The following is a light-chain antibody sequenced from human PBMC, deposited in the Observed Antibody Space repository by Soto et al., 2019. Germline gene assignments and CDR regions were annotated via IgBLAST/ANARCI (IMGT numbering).Light chain of an antibody. CDR3: QQYYSFPWT. J-gene: IGKJ1*01. V-gene: IGKV1-8*01. Sequence: IRMTQSPSSLSSSTGDRVTITCRASHGISSYLAWYQQKPGKAPKLLIYAASTLQSGVPSRFSGSGSGTDFTLTISCLQSEDFATYYCQQYYSFPWTFGQGTKVDIK. CDR2: AAS. CDR1: HGISSY.